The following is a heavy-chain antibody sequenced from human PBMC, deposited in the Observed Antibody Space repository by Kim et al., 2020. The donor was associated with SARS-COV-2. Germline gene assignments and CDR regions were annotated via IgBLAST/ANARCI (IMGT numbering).Heavy chain of an antibody. Sequence: GGSLRLSCAASGFTFSNYWMTWVRQAPGKGLEWLASLNQDGSDKWYVDSVRGRFTISRDNAKRSVYLQINSLRAEDTALYYCARDDQFSRDFWGQGTLVIVSS. V-gene: IGHV3-7*01. CDR3: ARDDQFSRDF. J-gene: IGHJ4*02. CDR1: GFTFSNYW. CDR2: LNQDGSDK.